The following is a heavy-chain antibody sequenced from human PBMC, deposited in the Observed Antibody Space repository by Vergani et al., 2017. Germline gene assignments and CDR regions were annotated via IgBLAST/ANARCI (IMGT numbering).Heavy chain of an antibody. CDR2: ISAYNGNT. J-gene: IGHJ5*02. CDR3: ARAPGRRCSGGSCYSSCRWFDP. V-gene: IGHV1-18*01. Sequence: QVQLVQSGAEVKKPGASVKVSCKASGYTFTSYGISWVRQAPGQGLEWMGWISAYNGNTNYAQKLQGRVTMTTDTSTSTAYMELRSLRSDDTAVYYCARAPGRRCSGGSCYSSCRWFDPWGQGTLVTVFS. CDR1: GYTFTSYG. D-gene: IGHD2-15*01.